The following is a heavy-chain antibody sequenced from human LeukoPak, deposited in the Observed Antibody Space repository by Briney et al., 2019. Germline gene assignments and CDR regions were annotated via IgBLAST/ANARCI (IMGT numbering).Heavy chain of an antibody. Sequence: GGSLRLSCAASGFTFSSYAMSWVRQAPGKGLEWVSAISGSGGSTYYAGSVKGRFTISRDNSKNTLYLQMNSLRAEDTAVYYCANDQYSSSWYTRWGQGTLVTVSS. J-gene: IGHJ4*02. CDR1: GFTFSSYA. V-gene: IGHV3-23*01. CDR3: ANDQYSSSWYTR. CDR2: ISGSGGST. D-gene: IGHD6-13*01.